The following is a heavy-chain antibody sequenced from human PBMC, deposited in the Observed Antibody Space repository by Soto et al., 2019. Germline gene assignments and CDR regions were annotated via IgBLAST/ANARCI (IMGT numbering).Heavy chain of an antibody. J-gene: IGHJ6*02. CDR3: ARASDTAMVWLAYYHYGMDV. CDR2: IWYDGGNK. Sequence: GGSLRLSCAASGFSFSSYGMHWVRQSPGKGLEWVAVIWYDGGNKYYADSVKGRFTISRDNSKNTLYLQMNSLRAEETAVYYCARASDTAMVWLAYYHYGMDVWGQGTTVTVSS. V-gene: IGHV3-33*01. D-gene: IGHD5-18*01. CDR1: GFSFSSYG.